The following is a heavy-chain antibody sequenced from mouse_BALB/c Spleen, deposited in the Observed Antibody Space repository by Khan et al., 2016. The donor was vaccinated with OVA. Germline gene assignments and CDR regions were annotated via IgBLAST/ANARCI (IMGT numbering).Heavy chain of an antibody. V-gene: IGHV1-52*01. CDR2: INPSDSES. CDR3: ARREKYGYDPSWVAY. D-gene: IGHD2-2*01. Sequence: QVQLQQPGAELVRPGASVKLSCKASGYTFTSYWMNWVRQRPRQGLEWIGKINPSDSESHYNQMFKDKATLTVDKSSGTAYMQLSSLTSEDSAVYYGARREKYGYDPSWVAYWGQGTLVTVSA. J-gene: IGHJ3*01. CDR1: GYTFTSYW.